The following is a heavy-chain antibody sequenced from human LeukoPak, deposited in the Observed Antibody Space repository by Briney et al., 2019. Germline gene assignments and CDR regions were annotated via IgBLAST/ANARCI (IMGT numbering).Heavy chain of an antibody. CDR2: INHSGST. CDR3: ARTWVQLWSSDY. D-gene: IGHD5-18*01. Sequence: SETLSLTCAVYGGSFSGYYWSWIRQPPGKGLEWIGEINHSGSTNYNPSLKSRDTISVDTSKNQFSLKLSSVTAADTAVYYCARTWVQLWSSDYWGQGTLVTVSS. CDR1: GGSFSGYY. J-gene: IGHJ4*02. V-gene: IGHV4-34*01.